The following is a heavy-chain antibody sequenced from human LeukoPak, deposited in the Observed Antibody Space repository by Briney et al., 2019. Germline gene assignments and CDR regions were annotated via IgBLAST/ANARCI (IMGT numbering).Heavy chain of an antibody. D-gene: IGHD3-3*01. CDR1: GFTFSSYE. CDR2: ISSSGSTI. CDR3: ARALITIFGVANRFDP. Sequence: PGGSLRLSCAASGFTFSSYEMNWVRQAPGKGLEWVSYISSSGSTIYYADSVKGRFTISRDNAKNSLYLQMNSLRSDDTAVYYCARALITIFGVANRFDPWGQGTLVTVSS. V-gene: IGHV3-48*03. J-gene: IGHJ5*02.